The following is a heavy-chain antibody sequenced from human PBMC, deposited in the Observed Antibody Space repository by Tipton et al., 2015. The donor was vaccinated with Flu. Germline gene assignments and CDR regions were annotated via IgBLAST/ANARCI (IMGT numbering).Heavy chain of an antibody. D-gene: IGHD3-10*01. CDR2: MSASGSS. Sequence: TLSLTCTVSGDSMSSFYWTWIRQPAGKGLEWIGRMSASGSSKYKPSLKSRVTMSVDTSKNQFSLRLTSVTSADTAVYYCARGSGSGIYVIFDFWGQGTLVTVSS. CDR1: GDSMSSFY. J-gene: IGHJ4*02. CDR3: ARGSGSGIYVIFDF. V-gene: IGHV4-4*07.